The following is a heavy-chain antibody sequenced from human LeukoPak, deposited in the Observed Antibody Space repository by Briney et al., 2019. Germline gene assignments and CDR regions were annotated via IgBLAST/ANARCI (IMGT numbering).Heavy chain of an antibody. V-gene: IGHV4-34*01. Sequence: SETLSLTCAVYGGSFSGYYWSWIRHPPGKGLESIGEINHSGSTNYNPSLKSRVTISVDTSKNQFSLKLSSVTAADTAVYYCARGLRYCSGGSCYPQYFQHWGQGTLVTVSS. CDR1: GGSFSGYY. CDR3: ARGLRYCSGGSCYPQYFQH. D-gene: IGHD2-15*01. J-gene: IGHJ1*01. CDR2: INHSGST.